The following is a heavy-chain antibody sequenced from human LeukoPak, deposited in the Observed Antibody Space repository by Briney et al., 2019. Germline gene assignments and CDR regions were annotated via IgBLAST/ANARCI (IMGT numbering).Heavy chain of an antibody. J-gene: IGHJ4*02. CDR3: AKAGGTNSGYDFALAFDY. CDR2: ISGSGGST. CDR1: GFTFSSYA. Sequence: PGGSLRLSCAASGFTFSSYAMSWVRQAPGKGLEWVSAISGSGGSTYYADSVKGRFTISRDNSKNTLYLQMNSLRAEDTAVYYCAKAGGTNSGYDFALAFDYWGQGTLDTVSS. D-gene: IGHD5-12*01. V-gene: IGHV3-23*01.